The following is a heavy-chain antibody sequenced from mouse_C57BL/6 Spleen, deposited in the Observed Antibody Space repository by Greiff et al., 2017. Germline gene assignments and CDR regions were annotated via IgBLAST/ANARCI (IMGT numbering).Heavy chain of an antibody. D-gene: IGHD3-3*01. V-gene: IGHV1-50*01. Sequence: QVQLQQPGAELVKPGASVKLSCKASGYTFTSYWMQWVKQRPGQGLEWIGEIDPSDSYTNYNQKFKDKATLTVDKSSSTAYMQLSSLTSEDSAVYYCARRGDEEYCALAYWGQGTSVTVSA. CDR3: ARRGDEEYCALAY. CDR2: IDPSDSYT. J-gene: IGHJ4*01. CDR1: GYTFTSYW.